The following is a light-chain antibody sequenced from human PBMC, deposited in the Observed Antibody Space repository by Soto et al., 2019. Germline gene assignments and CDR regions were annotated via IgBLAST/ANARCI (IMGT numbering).Light chain of an antibody. CDR2: EVN. Sequence: QSALTQPASVSGSPGQSITISCTGTSSDVGGYNHVCWYQHHPGKAPKVIIFEVNNRPSGISNRFSGSKSGNTASLTISGLQAEDEADYYCASYTTTSTLWVFGGGTKLTVL. CDR3: ASYTTTSTLWV. V-gene: IGLV2-14*01. J-gene: IGLJ3*02. CDR1: SSDVGGYNH.